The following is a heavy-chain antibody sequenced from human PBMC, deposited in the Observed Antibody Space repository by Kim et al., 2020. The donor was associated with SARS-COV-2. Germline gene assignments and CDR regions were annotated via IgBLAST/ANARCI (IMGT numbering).Heavy chain of an antibody. D-gene: IGHD6-6*01. V-gene: IGHV3-74*01. CDR3: ARVVLGAFDI. J-gene: IGHJ3*02. Sequence: STIYADSVKGRFTISRDNAKNTLYLQMNSLRVEDTAVYYCARVVLGAFDIWGQGTMVTVSS. CDR2: ST.